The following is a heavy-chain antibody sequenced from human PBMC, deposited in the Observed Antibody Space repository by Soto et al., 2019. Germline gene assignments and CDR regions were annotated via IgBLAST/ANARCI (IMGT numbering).Heavy chain of an antibody. CDR1: GFTFSSYS. D-gene: IGHD6-19*01. CDR2: ISSSSSTI. J-gene: IGHJ4*02. Sequence: GGSLRLSCAASGFTFSSYSMNWVRQAPGKGLEWVSYISSSSSTIYYADSVKGRFTISRDNAKNSLYLQMNSLRAEDTAVYYCARDLVVAQWLVIDYWGQGTLVTVSS. CDR3: ARDLVVAQWLVIDY. V-gene: IGHV3-48*01.